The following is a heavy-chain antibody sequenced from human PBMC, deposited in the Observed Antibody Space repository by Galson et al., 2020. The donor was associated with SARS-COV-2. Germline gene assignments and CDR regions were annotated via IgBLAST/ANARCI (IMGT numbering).Heavy chain of an antibody. D-gene: IGHD3-10*01. Sequence: AGGSLRLSCAASGFTFSNASMSWVRQAPGKGLEWVGRIKSKSDGGTTDHAALVRGRFTISRDDSKNTLYLRMDSLKTDDTAVYYCTTSRGRRAVQDSLDAFDIWGQGTLVTVSS. CDR1: GFTFSNAS. CDR3: TTSRGRRAVQDSLDAFDI. CDR2: IKSKSDGGTT. V-gene: IGHV3-15*05. J-gene: IGHJ3*02.